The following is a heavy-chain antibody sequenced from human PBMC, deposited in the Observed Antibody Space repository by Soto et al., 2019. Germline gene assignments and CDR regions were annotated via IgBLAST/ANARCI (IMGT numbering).Heavy chain of an antibody. Sequence: GGSLRLSCAASGFTFSSYWMSWVRQAPGKGLEWVANIKQDGSEKYYVDSVKGRFTISRDNAKNSLYLQMNSLRAEDTAVYYCAKGHDDGGNYAFDIWGQGTMVTVSS. J-gene: IGHJ3*02. CDR3: AKGHDDGGNYAFDI. CDR1: GFTFSSYW. CDR2: IKQDGSEK. V-gene: IGHV3-7*03. D-gene: IGHD2-21*02.